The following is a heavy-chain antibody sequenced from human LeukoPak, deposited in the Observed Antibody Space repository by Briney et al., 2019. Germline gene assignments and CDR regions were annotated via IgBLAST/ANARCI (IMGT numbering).Heavy chain of an antibody. D-gene: IGHD1-7*01. CDR2: IYYSGST. CDR1: GGSISSYY. V-gene: IGHV4-59*01. Sequence: SETLSLTCTVSGGSISSYYWSWIRQPPGKGLEWIGYIYYSGSTNYNPSLKSRATISVDTSKNQFSLKLTSVTAADTAVYYCAGGITGTTRSFDYWGQGTLVTVSS. J-gene: IGHJ4*02. CDR3: AGGITGTTRSFDY.